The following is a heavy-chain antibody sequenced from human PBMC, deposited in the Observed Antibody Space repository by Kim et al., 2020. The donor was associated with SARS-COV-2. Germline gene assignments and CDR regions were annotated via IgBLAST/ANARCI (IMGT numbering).Heavy chain of an antibody. CDR2: ISAYNGNT. J-gene: IGHJ6*02. D-gene: IGHD6-19*01. V-gene: IGHV1-18*01. Sequence: ASVKVSCKASGYTFTSYGISWVRQAPGQGLEWMGWISAYNGNTNYAQKLQGRVTRTTDTSTSTAYMELRSLRSDDTAVYYCASSVAGTSYYYYYYGMDVWGQGTTVTVSS. CDR3: ASSVAGTSYYYYYYGMDV. CDR1: GYTFTSYG.